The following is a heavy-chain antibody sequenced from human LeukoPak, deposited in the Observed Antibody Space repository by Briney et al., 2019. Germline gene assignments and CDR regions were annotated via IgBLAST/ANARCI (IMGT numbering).Heavy chain of an antibody. CDR2: ISGSGGST. Sequence: GGSLRLSCAASGFTFSSYAMSWVRQAPGKGLEWVSAISGSGGSTYYADSVKGRFTISRDNSRNTLYLQMNSLRAEDTAVYYCAKGGYYDSSGYDYWGQGTLVTVSS. CDR3: AKGGYYDSSGYDY. D-gene: IGHD3-22*01. V-gene: IGHV3-23*01. J-gene: IGHJ4*02. CDR1: GFTFSSYA.